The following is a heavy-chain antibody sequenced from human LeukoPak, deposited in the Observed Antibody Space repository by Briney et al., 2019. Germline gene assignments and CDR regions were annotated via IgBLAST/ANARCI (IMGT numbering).Heavy chain of an antibody. V-gene: IGHV4-34*01. CDR2: INHSGST. Sequence: SETLSLTCAVYGGSFSGYYWSWIRQPPGKGLDWIGEINHSGSTNYNPSLKSRVTISVDTSKNQFSLKLSSVTAADTAVYYCARGGEQQLEVYYYYYGMDVWGQGTTVTVSS. J-gene: IGHJ6*02. D-gene: IGHD6-13*01. CDR3: ARGGEQQLEVYYYYYGMDV. CDR1: GGSFSGYY.